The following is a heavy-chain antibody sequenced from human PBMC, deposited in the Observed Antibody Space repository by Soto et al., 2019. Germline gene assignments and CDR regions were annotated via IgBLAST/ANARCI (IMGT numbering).Heavy chain of an antibody. V-gene: IGHV3-9*01. CDR2: ISWNSGSI. CDR3: AKDRLGGGMDV. J-gene: IGHJ6*02. CDR1: GFTFDDYA. Sequence: EVQLVESGGGLVQPGRSLRLSCSASGFTFDDYAMHWVRQAPGKGLEWVSGISWNSGSIGYADSVKGRFTISRDNAKNSLYLQMNSLRAEDTALYYCAKDRLGGGMDVWGQGTTVTVSS.